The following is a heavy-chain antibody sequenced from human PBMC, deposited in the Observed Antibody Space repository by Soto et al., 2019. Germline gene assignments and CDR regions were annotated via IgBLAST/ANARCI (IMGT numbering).Heavy chain of an antibody. CDR3: ASCWGDEGAAAGYDAFDI. J-gene: IGHJ3*02. V-gene: IGHV4-39*01. CDR1: GGSISSSSYY. Sequence: SETLSLTCTVSGGSISSSSYYWGWIRQPPGKGLEWIGSIYYSGSTYYNPSLKSRVTISVDTSKNQFSLKLSSVTAADTAVYYCASCWGDEGAAAGYDAFDIWGQGTMVTVSS. CDR2: IYYSGST. D-gene: IGHD6-13*01.